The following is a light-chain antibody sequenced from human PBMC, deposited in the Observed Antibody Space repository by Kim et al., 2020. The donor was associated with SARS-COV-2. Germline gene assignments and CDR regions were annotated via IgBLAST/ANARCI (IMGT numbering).Light chain of an antibody. J-gene: IGKJ2*01. CDR3: QQYGDPSYT. V-gene: IGKV3-20*01. Sequence: EIALTQSPGTLSLSPGESATLSCRASQSINSRSLTWYQQKPGQAPRLLVYAASSRATGIPDRFSGSGSGTDFTLTITRLEPEDSAVYYCQQYGDPSYTFGQGTKLEI. CDR1: QSINSRS. CDR2: AAS.